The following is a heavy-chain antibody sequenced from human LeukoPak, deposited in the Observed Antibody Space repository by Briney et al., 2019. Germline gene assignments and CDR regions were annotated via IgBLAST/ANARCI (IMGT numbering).Heavy chain of an antibody. CDR3: AFLIAAAGDYYFDY. V-gene: IGHV4-59*01. CDR2: IYYSGST. Sequence: SETLSLTCTVSGGSISSYYWSWIRQPPGKGLEWMGYIYYSGSTNYNPSLKSRVTISVDTSKNQFSLKLSSVTAADTAVYYCAFLIAAAGDYYFDYWGQGTLVTVSS. D-gene: IGHD6-13*01. CDR1: GGSISSYY. J-gene: IGHJ4*02.